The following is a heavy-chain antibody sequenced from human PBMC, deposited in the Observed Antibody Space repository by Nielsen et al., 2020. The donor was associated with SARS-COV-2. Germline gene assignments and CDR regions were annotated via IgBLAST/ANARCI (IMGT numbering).Heavy chain of an antibody. CDR2: IIPIFGTA. Sequence: WVRQAPGQGLEWMGGIIPIFGTANYAQKFQGRVTITADESTSTAYMELSSLRSDDTAVYYCARDLLGAAYYDILTGYSDWFDPWGQGTLVTVSS. CDR3: ARDLLGAAYYDILTGYSDWFDP. V-gene: IGHV1-69*01. D-gene: IGHD3-9*01. J-gene: IGHJ5*02.